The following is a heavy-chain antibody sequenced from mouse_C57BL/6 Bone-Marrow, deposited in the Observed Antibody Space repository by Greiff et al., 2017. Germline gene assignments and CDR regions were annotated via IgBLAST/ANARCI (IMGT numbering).Heavy chain of an antibody. CDR1: GFSLTSYA. D-gene: IGHD2-2*01. CDR2: IWTGGGT. V-gene: IGHV2-9-1*01. CDR3: ASDYGYGGGYYYAMNY. J-gene: IGHJ4*01. Sequence: QVQLQQSGPGLVAPSQSLSITCTVSGFSLTSYAISWVRQPPGKGLEWLGVIWTGGGTNCNSALKSRLSISKDNSKIKVFLKMNSLQTDDTARYYEASDYGYGGGYYYAMNYGGQGTSDTVSS.